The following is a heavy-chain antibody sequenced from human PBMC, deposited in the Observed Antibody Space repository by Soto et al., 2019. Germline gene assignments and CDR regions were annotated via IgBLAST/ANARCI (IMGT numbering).Heavy chain of an antibody. D-gene: IGHD1-26*01. J-gene: IGHJ6*02. Sequence: GGSLRLSCAASGFTFSSYGMHWVRQAPGKGLEWVAVISYDGSNKYYADSVKGRFTISRDNSKNTLYLQMNSLRAEDTAVYYCAKAAVGARHYYGMDVWGQGTTVTVSS. CDR1: GFTFSSYG. CDR3: AKAAVGARHYYGMDV. V-gene: IGHV3-30*18. CDR2: ISYDGSNK.